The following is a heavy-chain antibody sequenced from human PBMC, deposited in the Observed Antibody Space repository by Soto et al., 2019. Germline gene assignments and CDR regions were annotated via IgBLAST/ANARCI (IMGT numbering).Heavy chain of an antibody. J-gene: IGHJ6*03. CDR1: GFAFNGYS. D-gene: IGHD6-13*01. CDR2: ITGSSRTI. CDR3: ARGRGSSLSYYYMDV. V-gene: IGHV3-48*01. Sequence: EVQLVESGGGLVQPGGSLRLSCAASGFAFNGYSMNWVRQTPGKGLEWLSYITGSSRTIYYADSVKGRFTVSRDSAKDSLYLQMNSLRAEDTAVYYCARGRGSSLSYYYMDVWGSGTTVTVS.